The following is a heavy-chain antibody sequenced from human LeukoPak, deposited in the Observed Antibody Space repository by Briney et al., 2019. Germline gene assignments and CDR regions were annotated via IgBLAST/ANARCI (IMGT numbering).Heavy chain of an antibody. CDR3: ARGGEYSSSWHYYYYMDV. Sequence: PSETLSLTCTVSGGSISSYYWSWIRQPPGKGLEWIGYIYYSGSTNYNPSLKSRVTISVDTSKNQFSLKLSSVTAADTAVYYCARGGEYSSSWHYYYYMDVWGKGTTVTVSS. CDR2: IYYSGST. D-gene: IGHD6-13*01. V-gene: IGHV4-59*12. CDR1: GGSISSYY. J-gene: IGHJ6*03.